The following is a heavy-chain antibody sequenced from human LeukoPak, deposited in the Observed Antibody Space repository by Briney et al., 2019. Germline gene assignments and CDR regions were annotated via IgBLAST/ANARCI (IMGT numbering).Heavy chain of an antibody. CDR3: AREGYSSSFPDY. J-gene: IGHJ4*02. V-gene: IGHV1-69*13. CDR1: GYSFTNAD. CDR2: IIPIFGTA. D-gene: IGHD6-6*01. Sequence: SVKVSCKTSGYSFTNADITWVRQAPEQGLEWMGGIIPIFGTANYAQKFQGRVTITADESTSTAYMELSSLRSEDTAVYYCAREGYSSSFPDYWGQGTLVTVSS.